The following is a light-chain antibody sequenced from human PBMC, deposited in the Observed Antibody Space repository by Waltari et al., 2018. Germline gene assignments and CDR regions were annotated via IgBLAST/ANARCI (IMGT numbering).Light chain of an antibody. Sequence: QSALTQPASVSGSPGQSITISCTRSSSDLGGYSFVSWYQQHPGKAPKLMIYDVSHRPSGVSNVYAGSTSGNTPYLPISGLQPEDEADYYCSSYTSIIPPFLCGTETKVTVL. CDR3: SSYTSIIPPFL. CDR2: DVS. CDR1: SSDLGGYSF. J-gene: IGLJ1*01. V-gene: IGLV2-14*01.